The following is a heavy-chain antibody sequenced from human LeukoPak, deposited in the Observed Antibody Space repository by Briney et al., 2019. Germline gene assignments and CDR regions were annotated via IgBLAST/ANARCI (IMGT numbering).Heavy chain of an antibody. CDR1: GLTFSSYS. V-gene: IGHV3-21*01. CDR2: ISSSSSYI. Sequence: PGGSLRLSCAASGLTFSSYSMNWVRQAPGKGLEWVSSISSSSSYIYYADSVKGRFTISRDNAKNSLYLQMNSLRAEDTAVYYCAGNYYDSSGPMDWGQGTLVTVSS. J-gene: IGHJ4*02. CDR3: AGNYYDSSGPMD. D-gene: IGHD3-22*01.